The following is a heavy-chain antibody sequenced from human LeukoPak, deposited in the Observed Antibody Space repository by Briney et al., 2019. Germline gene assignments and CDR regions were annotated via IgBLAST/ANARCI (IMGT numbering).Heavy chain of an antibody. CDR3: ASPIPHQMYDSGGGDAFDI. CDR2: INPNSGGT. CDR1: GYTFTGYY. Sequence: ASVKVFCKASGYTFTGYYIHWVRQAPGQGLEWMGWINPNSGGTNYAQKFQGRVTMTRDTSITTAYMELSRLRSDDTAVYSCASPIPHQMYDSGGGDAFDIWGQGTMVTVSS. V-gene: IGHV1-2*02. D-gene: IGHD3-22*01. J-gene: IGHJ3*02.